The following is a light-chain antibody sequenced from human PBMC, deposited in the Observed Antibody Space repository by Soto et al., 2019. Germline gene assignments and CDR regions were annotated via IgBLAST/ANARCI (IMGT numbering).Light chain of an antibody. V-gene: IGKV3-11*01. Sequence: EIVMTQSPATLSLSPGERATLSCRASLSVSSDLAWYRQKPGQAPRLLIYDASNRATGIPARFSGSGSGTDFTLTISSLEPEDFAVYYCQQRSNWPPAFGQGTRLEN. CDR1: LSVSSD. CDR3: QQRSNWPPA. J-gene: IGKJ5*01. CDR2: DAS.